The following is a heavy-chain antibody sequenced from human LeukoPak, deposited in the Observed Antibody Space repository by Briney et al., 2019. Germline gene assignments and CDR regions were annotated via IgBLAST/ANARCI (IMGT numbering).Heavy chain of an antibody. Sequence: SETLSLTCTVSGGSISSYYWSWIRQPAGKGLEWIGRIYTSGSTNYNPSLKSRVTMSVDTSKNQFSLKLSSVTAADTAVYYCAKGGWQLLPDAFDIWGQGTMVTVSS. V-gene: IGHV4-4*07. J-gene: IGHJ3*02. CDR1: GGSISSYY. D-gene: IGHD1-26*01. CDR2: IYTSGST. CDR3: AKGGWQLLPDAFDI.